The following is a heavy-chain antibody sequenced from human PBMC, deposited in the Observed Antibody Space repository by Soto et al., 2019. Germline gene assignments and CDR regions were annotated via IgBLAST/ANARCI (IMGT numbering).Heavy chain of an antibody. CDR2: IYHSGST. Sequence: QVQLQESGPGLVKPSETLSLTCAVSGYSISSGYYWGWIRQPPGKGLEWIGSIYHSGSTYYNPSLKSRVTISVDTSKNQFSLKLSSVTAADTAVYYCARASGGNPYYWGPGTLVTVSS. J-gene: IGHJ4*02. CDR3: ARASGGNPYY. CDR1: GYSISSGYY. V-gene: IGHV4-38-2*01. D-gene: IGHD1-26*01.